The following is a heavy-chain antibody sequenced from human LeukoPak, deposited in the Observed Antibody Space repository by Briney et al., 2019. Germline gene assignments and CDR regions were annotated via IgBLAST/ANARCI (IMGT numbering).Heavy chain of an antibody. Sequence: PGGSLRLSCAASGFTFSSYAMSWVRQAPGKGLEWVSAISGSGGSTYYADSVKGRFTISRDNSKNTLYLQMNSLRAEDTAVYYCAKDFWALRFLESFVRTTSGFDYWGQGTLVTVSS. J-gene: IGHJ4*02. CDR2: ISGSGGST. V-gene: IGHV3-23*01. CDR3: AKDFWALRFLESFVRTTSGFDY. D-gene: IGHD3-3*01. CDR1: GFTFSSYA.